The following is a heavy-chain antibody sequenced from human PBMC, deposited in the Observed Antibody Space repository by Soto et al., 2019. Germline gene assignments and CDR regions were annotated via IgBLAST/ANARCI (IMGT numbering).Heavy chain of an antibody. Sequence: ASVKVSCKASGYTFTSYAMHWVRQAPGQRLEWMGWINAGNGNTKYSQKFQGRVTITRDTSASTAYMELSSLRSEDTAVYYCARVCSGSLLFDYWGQGTLVTVSS. CDR2: INAGNGNT. J-gene: IGHJ4*02. CDR1: GYTFTSYA. D-gene: IGHD1-26*01. V-gene: IGHV1-3*01. CDR3: ARVCSGSLLFDY.